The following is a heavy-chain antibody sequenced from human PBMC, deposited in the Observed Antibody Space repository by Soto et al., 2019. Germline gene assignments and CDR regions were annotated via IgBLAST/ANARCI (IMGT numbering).Heavy chain of an antibody. V-gene: IGHV1-18*01. CDR3: ARGGYYDNSWGKLSHYGLDV. CDR2: ISPYNDYT. CDR1: GYTFIRYG. Sequence: QVQLAQSANEVKKPGASVRVSCKAAGYTFIRYGIAWVRQAPGQGLEWMGWISPYNDYTVYAQKFQGRVSMTADTSTGTVYXXLRGLKSDDTAVYYCARGGYYDNSWGKLSHYGLDVWGQGPSVSVSS. J-gene: IGHJ6*02. D-gene: IGHD3-16*01.